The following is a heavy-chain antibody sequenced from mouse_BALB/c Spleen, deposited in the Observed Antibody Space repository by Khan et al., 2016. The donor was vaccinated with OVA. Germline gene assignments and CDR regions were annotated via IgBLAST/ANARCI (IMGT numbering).Heavy chain of an antibody. V-gene: IGHV1-77*01. CDR3: ARGGYSVFAY. J-gene: IGHJ3*01. CDR2: IFPGSDTP. CDR1: GYTFTDYI. Sequence: QVQLQQSGPELVKPGASLKVSCKASGYTFTDYIIGWVRQSTRQGLEWIGDIFPGSDTPYYNEKFKDKATLTADKSSNTAYMHLSRLTSEDSAVYFCARGGYSVFAYWGQGTLVTVSA. D-gene: IGHD2-14*01.